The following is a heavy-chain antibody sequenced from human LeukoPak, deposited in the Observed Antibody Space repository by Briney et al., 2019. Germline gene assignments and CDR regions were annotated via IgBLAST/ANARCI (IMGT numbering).Heavy chain of an antibody. J-gene: IGHJ4*02. CDR2: ITPNSGGT. Sequence: ASVKVSCKASGYTFTGYYMHWVRQAPGQGLEWMGWITPNSGGTNYAQKFQGRVTMTRDTSISTAYMELSRLRSDDTAVYYCARQWGGYYYDSSGYYPGVFDYWGQGTLVTVSS. CDR1: GYTFTGYY. CDR3: ARQWGGYYYDSSGYYPGVFDY. V-gene: IGHV1-2*02. D-gene: IGHD3-22*01.